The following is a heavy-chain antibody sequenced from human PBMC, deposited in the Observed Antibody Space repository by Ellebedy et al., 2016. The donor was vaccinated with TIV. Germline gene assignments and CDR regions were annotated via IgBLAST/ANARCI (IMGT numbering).Heavy chain of an antibody. Sequence: GESLKISCAASGFTFSDYYMSWIRQAPGKGLEWVSYISSSGSPIYYADSVKGRFTISRDNAKNSLYLQMNSLRAEDTAVYYCAREGRVQIPDWGQGTLVTVSS. J-gene: IGHJ4*02. CDR1: GFTFSDYY. CDR3: AREGRVQIPD. V-gene: IGHV3-11*01. CDR2: ISSSGSPI.